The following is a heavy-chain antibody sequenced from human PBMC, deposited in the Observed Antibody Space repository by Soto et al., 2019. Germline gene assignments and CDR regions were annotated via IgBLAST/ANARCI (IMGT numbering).Heavy chain of an antibody. CDR3: ASHGITGTWVYYYGMDV. V-gene: IGHV1-69*12. CDR2: IIPIFDTA. CDR1: GGTFSSYA. Sequence: QVQLVQSGAEVEKPASSVKVSCKASGGTFSSYAISWVRQAPGQGLEWMGGIIPIFDTADYAQKFQGRVTITADESTSTAYMELSSLRSEDTAVYYCASHGITGTWVYYYGMDVWGQGTAVTVSS. D-gene: IGHD1-7*01. J-gene: IGHJ6*02.